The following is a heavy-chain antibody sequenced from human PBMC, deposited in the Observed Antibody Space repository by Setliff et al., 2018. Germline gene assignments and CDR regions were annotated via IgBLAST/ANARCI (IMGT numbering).Heavy chain of an antibody. D-gene: IGHD3-3*01. Sequence: SETLSLTCAVSGGSISSSNWWSWVSQPPGKGLEWIGEIYHSGSTNYNPSLKSRVTISVDKSKNQFSLKLSSVTAADTAVYYCARDLTYYDFWSGYYSPRAFDIWGQGTMVTVSS. V-gene: IGHV4-4*02. J-gene: IGHJ3*02. CDR3: ARDLTYYDFWSGYYSPRAFDI. CDR2: IYHSGST. CDR1: GGSISSSNW.